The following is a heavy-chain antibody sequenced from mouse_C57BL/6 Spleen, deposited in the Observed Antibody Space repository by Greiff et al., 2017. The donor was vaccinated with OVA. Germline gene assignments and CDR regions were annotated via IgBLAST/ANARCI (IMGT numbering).Heavy chain of an antibody. V-gene: IGHV1-18*01. D-gene: IGHD1-1*02. CDR1: GYTFTDYN. Sequence: EVQLQQSGPELVKPGASVKISCTASGYTFTDYNMDWVKQSHGKSLEWIGDINPNNGGTIYNQKFKGKATLTVDKSSSTAYMELRRLTSEDTAVYYCARQGGSYRYFDVWGTGTTVTVAS. CDR2: INPNNGGT. CDR3: ARQGGSYRYFDV. J-gene: IGHJ1*03.